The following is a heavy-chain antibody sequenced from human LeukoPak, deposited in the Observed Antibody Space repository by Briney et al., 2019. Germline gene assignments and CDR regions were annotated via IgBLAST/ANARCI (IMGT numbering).Heavy chain of an antibody. J-gene: IGHJ4*02. D-gene: IGHD3-22*01. CDR1: GYTFTGYY. CDR3: ARDKENSEYYYDSSGYYLHDY. CDR2: INPNSGGT. Sequence: ASVKVSCKASGYTFTGYYMHWVRQAPGQGLEWMGWINPNSGGTNYAQKFQGRVTMTRDTSISTAYMELSRLRSDDTAVYYCARDKENSEYYYDSSGYYLHDYWGQGTLVTVSS. V-gene: IGHV1-2*02.